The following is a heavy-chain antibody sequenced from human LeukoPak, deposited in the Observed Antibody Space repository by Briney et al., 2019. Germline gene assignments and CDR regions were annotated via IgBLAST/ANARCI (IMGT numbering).Heavy chain of an antibody. J-gene: IGHJ4*02. D-gene: IGHD6-13*01. CDR2: ISSSGSTI. Sequence: GGSLRLSCAASGFTFTTYEMNWVRQAPGQGLEWVSYISSSGSTIYYADSVKGRFTISRDNAKNSLYLQMNSLRAEDTAVYYCAREGVQQEFDWGQGTLVTVSS. CDR3: AREGVQQEFD. CDR1: GFTFTTYE. V-gene: IGHV3-48*03.